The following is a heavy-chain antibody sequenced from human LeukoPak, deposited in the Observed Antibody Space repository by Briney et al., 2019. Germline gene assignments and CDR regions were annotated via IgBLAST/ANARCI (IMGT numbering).Heavy chain of an antibody. J-gene: IGHJ5*02. Sequence: HSGGSLRLSCAASGFTFSNAWMSWVRQAPGKGLVWVSRTNGDGSTTNYADAVQGRFTISRDNAKNTLHLQINSLRAEDTAVYYCVRGGGYSYNNWFDPWGQGTLVTVSS. CDR2: TNGDGSTT. D-gene: IGHD5-18*01. CDR3: VRGGGYSYNNWFDP. V-gene: IGHV3-74*01. CDR1: GFTFSNAW.